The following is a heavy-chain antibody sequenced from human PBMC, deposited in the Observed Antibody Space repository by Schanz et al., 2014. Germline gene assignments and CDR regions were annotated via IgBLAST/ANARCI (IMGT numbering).Heavy chain of an antibody. CDR1: GFTFSNYW. V-gene: IGHV3-23*04. J-gene: IGHJ4*02. CDR2: ISGTGGDDT. Sequence: EVQLVESGGGLVQPGGSLRLSCAASGFTFSNYWMHWVRQAPGKGLLWVSSISGTGGDDTYYADSVKGRFTISRDNFKGALYLQMSSLRAEDTAVYYCAKSLESCPGGRCSRGYFDYWGQGTLVTVSS. D-gene: IGHD2-8*02. CDR3: AKSLESCPGGRCSRGYFDY.